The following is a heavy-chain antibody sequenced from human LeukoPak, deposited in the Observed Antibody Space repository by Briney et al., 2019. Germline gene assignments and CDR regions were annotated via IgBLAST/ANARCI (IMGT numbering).Heavy chain of an antibody. V-gene: IGHV4-4*09. CDR3: ARHWIETTKTYSYWFDP. Sequence: PSETLSLTSTVSGDSINNHYWSWIRQSPGKGLEWIGFIYTRGSTNCNPSLKSRVTMSGDTSKNQVSLTLNSVTAADTAVRYCARHWIETTKTYSYWFDPWGQGTLVTVSS. CDR1: GDSINNHY. CDR2: IYTRGST. D-gene: IGHD1-1*01. J-gene: IGHJ5*02.